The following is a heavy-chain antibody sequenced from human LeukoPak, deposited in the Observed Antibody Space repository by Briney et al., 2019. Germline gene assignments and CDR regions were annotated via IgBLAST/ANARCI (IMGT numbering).Heavy chain of an antibody. CDR3: ARGLRSSGYYTHYFDY. CDR2: INAGNGNT. V-gene: IGHV1-3*01. CDR1: GYTFTSYA. J-gene: IGHJ4*02. D-gene: IGHD3-22*01. Sequence: ASVKVSCTASGYTFTSYAMHWVRQAPGQRLEWMGWINAGNGNTKYSQKFQGRVTITRDTSASTAYMELSSLRSEDTAVYYCARGLRSSGYYTHYFDYWGQGTLVTVSS.